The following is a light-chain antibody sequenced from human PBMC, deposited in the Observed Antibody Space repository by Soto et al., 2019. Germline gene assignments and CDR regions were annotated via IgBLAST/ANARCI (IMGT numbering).Light chain of an antibody. J-gene: IGKJ1*01. Sequence: MVMTQSPATLSVSPGERVTLSCRTSQNVTSNLAWYQLKPGQIPSLLIYGTSTRAPDIPVRFSGSGSGTEFTLTITTVQSGDSAVYYCQHYDGWGFGPGTKVEIK. V-gene: IGKV3-15*01. CDR1: QNVTSN. CDR2: GTS. CDR3: QHYDGWG.